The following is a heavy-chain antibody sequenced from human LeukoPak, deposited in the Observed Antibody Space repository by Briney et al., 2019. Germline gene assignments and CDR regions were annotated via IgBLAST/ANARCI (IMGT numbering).Heavy chain of an antibody. CDR3: ARDRIYYGSGSRFDY. Sequence: GGSLRLSCAASGFTFNDYHMCWIRQAPGKGLEWVSYISRSGTTIYYADSVKGRFTISRDNAKNSLFLQMNSLRAEDTAVYYCARDRIYYGSGSRFDYWGQGTLVTVSS. D-gene: IGHD3-10*01. CDR1: GFTFNDYH. J-gene: IGHJ4*02. CDR2: ISRSGTTI. V-gene: IGHV3-11*04.